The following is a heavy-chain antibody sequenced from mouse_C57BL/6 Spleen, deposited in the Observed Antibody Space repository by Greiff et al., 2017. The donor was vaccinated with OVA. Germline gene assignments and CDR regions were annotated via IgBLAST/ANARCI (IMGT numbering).Heavy chain of an antibody. CDR3: ARRGDYYAMDY. CDR2: IDPSDSYT. V-gene: IGHV1-69*01. CDR1: GYTFTSYW. Sequence: QVQLQQPGAELVMPGASVKLSCKASGYTFTSYWMHWVKQRPGQGLEWIGEIDPSDSYTNYNQKFKGKSTLTVDKSSSTACMQLSSLTSEDSAVYYCARRGDYYAMDYWGHGTSVTVSS. J-gene: IGHJ4*01.